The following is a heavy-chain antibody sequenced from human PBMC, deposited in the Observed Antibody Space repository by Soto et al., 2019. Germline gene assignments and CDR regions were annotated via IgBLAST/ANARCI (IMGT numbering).Heavy chain of an antibody. J-gene: IGHJ4*02. Sequence: EVQLVESGGGLIQPGGSLRLSCAAFGFTVSSRHMSWVRQAPGKGLEWVSVIYSGGSTYYADSVKGRFTISRDNFKNTPYLQMNSLRVEDTAVYHCARDLGSPDDYWGQGTLVTVSS. CDR2: IYSGGST. D-gene: IGHD6-13*01. V-gene: IGHV3-53*01. CDR3: ARDLGSPDDY. CDR1: GFTVSSRH.